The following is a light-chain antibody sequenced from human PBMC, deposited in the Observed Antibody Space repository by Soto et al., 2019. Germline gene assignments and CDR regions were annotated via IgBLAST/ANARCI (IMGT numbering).Light chain of an antibody. Sequence: AIQMTQSPSSLSASVGDRVTMTCRASHGIRNDLGWYQQKPGKAPKLLIYAASSLQSGVPSRFSGSGSGTDFTLTISSLQPDDFATYYCHQYVSYSWTFGQGTKVDIK. CDR3: HQYVSYSWT. CDR1: HGIRND. J-gene: IGKJ1*01. CDR2: AAS. V-gene: IGKV1-6*01.